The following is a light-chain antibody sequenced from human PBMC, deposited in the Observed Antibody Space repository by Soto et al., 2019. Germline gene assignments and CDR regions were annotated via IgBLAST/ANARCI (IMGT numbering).Light chain of an antibody. V-gene: IGKV1-5*01. CDR3: QQYNNFWT. CDR2: DAS. Sequence: DIQMTQSPSALSASVGDRVTITCRASQSISSWLAWYQQKPGKAPRLLIYDASYLERGVPSRFSGSGSGTEFTLTSSDLQPDDPATYYCQQYNNFWTFGPGTKVEI. CDR1: QSISSW. J-gene: IGKJ1*01.